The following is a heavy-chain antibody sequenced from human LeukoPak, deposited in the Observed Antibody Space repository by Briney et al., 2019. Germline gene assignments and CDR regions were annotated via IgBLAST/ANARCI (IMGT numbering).Heavy chain of an antibody. J-gene: IGHJ4*02. D-gene: IGHD4-17*01. CDR1: GGSISTSTYY. Sequence: SETLSLTCTVSGGSISTSTYYWGCIRQPPGKGLEWIGSIYYSGSPYYNPSLKSRVTISVDTSNNQFSLKLSSVTAADTAVYYCAGYGDYIDYWGQGTLVTVSS. V-gene: IGHV4-39*07. CDR2: IYYSGSP. CDR3: AGYGDYIDY.